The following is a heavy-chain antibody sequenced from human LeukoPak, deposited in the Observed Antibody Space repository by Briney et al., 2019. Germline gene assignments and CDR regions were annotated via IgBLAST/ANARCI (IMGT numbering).Heavy chain of an antibody. Sequence: PSETLSLTCTVSGGPLSSYYWSWIRQPPGKGLEWIGYIYYSGSTNYNPSLKSRVTISVDTSKNQFSLKLSSVTAADTAVYYCAGSSGYSYGRLYYGMDVWGQGTTVTVSS. D-gene: IGHD5-18*01. J-gene: IGHJ6*02. CDR1: GGPLSSYY. V-gene: IGHV4-59*01. CDR2: IYYSGST. CDR3: AGSSGYSYGRLYYGMDV.